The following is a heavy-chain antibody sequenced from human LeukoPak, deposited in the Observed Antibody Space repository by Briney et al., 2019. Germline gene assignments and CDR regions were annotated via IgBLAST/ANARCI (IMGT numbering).Heavy chain of an antibody. J-gene: IGHJ4*02. V-gene: IGHV4-39*01. Sequence: SETLSLTCTVSGGSIGSSSYYWGWIRQPPGKGLEWIGSIYYSGSTYYNPSLKSRVTISVDTSKNQFSLKLSSVTAADTAVYYCARHSPVGIYYFDYWGQGTLVTVSS. CDR2: IYYSGST. D-gene: IGHD1-26*01. CDR1: GGSIGSSSYY. CDR3: ARHSPVGIYYFDY.